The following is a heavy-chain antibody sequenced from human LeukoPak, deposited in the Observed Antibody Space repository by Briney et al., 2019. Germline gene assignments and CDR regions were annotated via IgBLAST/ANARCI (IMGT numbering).Heavy chain of an antibody. D-gene: IGHD3-3*01. CDR1: GFTFSSYA. V-gene: IGHV3-23*01. J-gene: IGHJ4*02. CDR2: VSGGGHNT. CDR3: AKDRSSWYYPFDS. Sequence: GGSLRLSCVACGFTFSSYAMSWVRQGPGKGLEWVSVVSGGGHNTYYADSVKGRFTMSRDNPKRTVYLQMNSLRAEDTAVYYCAKDRSSWYYPFDSWGQGTLVTVSS.